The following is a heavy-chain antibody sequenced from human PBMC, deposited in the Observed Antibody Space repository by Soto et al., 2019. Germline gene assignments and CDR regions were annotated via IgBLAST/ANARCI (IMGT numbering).Heavy chain of an antibody. CDR1: GGTFSSYA. CDR3: ASCSGSGYDYCFDY. V-gene: IGHV1-69*06. Sequence: GASVKVSCKASGGTFSSYAISWVRQAPGQGLEWMGGIIPIFGTANYAQKFQGRVTITADKSTSTAYMELSSLRSEDTAVYYCASCSGSGYDYCFDYWGQGTLVTVSS. J-gene: IGHJ4*02. CDR2: IIPIFGTA. D-gene: IGHD5-12*01.